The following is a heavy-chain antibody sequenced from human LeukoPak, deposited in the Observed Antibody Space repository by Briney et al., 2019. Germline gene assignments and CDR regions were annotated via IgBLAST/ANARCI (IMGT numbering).Heavy chain of an antibody. J-gene: IGHJ4*02. CDR1: GFTFSSYA. V-gene: IGHV3-23*01. Sequence: PGGSLRLSCAASGFTFSSYAMSWVRQAPGKGLEWVSAISGSGGSTYYADSVKGRFTISRDNSKNTLYLQMNSLRAEDTAVYYCAKEFLPHCSGGSCYSLWGQGTLVTVSS. D-gene: IGHD2-15*01. CDR3: AKEFLPHCSGGSCYSL. CDR2: ISGSGGST.